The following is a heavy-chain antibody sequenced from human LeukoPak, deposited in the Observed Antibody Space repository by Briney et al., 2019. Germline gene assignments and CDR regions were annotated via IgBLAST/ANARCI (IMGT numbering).Heavy chain of an antibody. J-gene: IGHJ5*02. CDR3: ARLRYCSSTSCSDAEGWFDH. CDR2: ISSSGSTI. CDR1: GFTFSSYE. Sequence: GGSLRLSCAASGFTFSSYEMNWVRQAPGKGLEGVSYISSSGSTIYYADSVKGRFTISRDNAKNSLYLQMNSLRAEDTAVYYCARLRYCSSTSCSDAEGWFDHWGQGTLVTVSS. D-gene: IGHD2-2*01. V-gene: IGHV3-48*03.